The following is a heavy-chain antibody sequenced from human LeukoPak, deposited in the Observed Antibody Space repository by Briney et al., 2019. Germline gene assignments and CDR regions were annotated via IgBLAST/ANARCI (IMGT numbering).Heavy chain of an antibody. J-gene: IGHJ4*02. CDR2: ISAYNGNT. D-gene: IGHD1-26*01. Sequence: ASVKVSCKASGGTFSNYAISWVRQAPGQGLEWMGWISAYNGNTNYAQKLQGRVTMTTDTSTSTAYMELRSLRSEDTAVYYCARMGGSRSLDYWGQGTLVIVSS. V-gene: IGHV1-18*01. CDR3: ARMGGSRSLDY. CDR1: GGTFSNYA.